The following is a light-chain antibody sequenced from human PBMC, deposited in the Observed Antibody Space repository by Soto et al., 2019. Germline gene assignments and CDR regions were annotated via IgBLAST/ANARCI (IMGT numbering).Light chain of an antibody. V-gene: IGLV1-51*02. CDR3: GAWDSSLTLWV. CDR1: SSNIGNNY. J-gene: IGLJ3*02. CDR2: END. Sequence: QSVLTQPPSVSAAPRQKVTISCSGSSSNIGNNYVSWYQQFSGAAPKVLIYENDKRPSGIPDRFSGSRSGTSATLVITGLQTGDEADYYCGAWDSSLTLWVFGGGTKLTVL.